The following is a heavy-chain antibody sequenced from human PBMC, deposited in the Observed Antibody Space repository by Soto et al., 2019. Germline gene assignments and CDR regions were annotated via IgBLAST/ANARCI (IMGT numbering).Heavy chain of an antibody. Sequence: QVQLVQSGAEVKKPGASVKVSCKASGYTFTSYAMHWVRQAPGQRLEWMGWINAGNGNTKYSQKFQGRVTITRDTSASTAYVELSSLRSEDTAVYYCAGSYSSSWSDAFDIWGQGTMVTVSS. V-gene: IGHV1-3*01. CDR1: GYTFTSYA. CDR3: AGSYSSSWSDAFDI. CDR2: INAGNGNT. D-gene: IGHD6-13*01. J-gene: IGHJ3*02.